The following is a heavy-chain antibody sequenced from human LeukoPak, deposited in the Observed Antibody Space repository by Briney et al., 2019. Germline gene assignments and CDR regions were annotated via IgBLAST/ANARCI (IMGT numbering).Heavy chain of an antibody. D-gene: IGHD3-22*01. V-gene: IGHV3-7*01. CDR3: ARVASVHYYDSSGFGYYYYYMDV. J-gene: IGHJ6*03. CDR1: GFTFSNYW. Sequence: GGSLRLSCAASGFTFSNYWMTWVRQAPGKGLEWVANIEQDGSEKYYVDSVKGRFTISRDHAKNSLNLQMNSLRAEDTAVYYCARVASVHYYDSSGFGYYYYYMDVWGKGTTVTVSS. CDR2: IEQDGSEK.